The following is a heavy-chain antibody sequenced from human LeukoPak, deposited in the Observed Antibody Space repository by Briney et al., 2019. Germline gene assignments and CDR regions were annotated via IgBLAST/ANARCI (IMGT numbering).Heavy chain of an antibody. Sequence: PGGSLRLSCTASGFTFGDYAMSWVRQAPGKGLEWVGFIRSKAYGGTTEYAASVKGRFTISRDDSKSIAYLQMNSLKTEDTAVYYCTRDQEQQPTNFDYWGQGTLVTVYS. D-gene: IGHD6-13*01. CDR2: IRSKAYGGTT. CDR3: TRDQEQQPTNFDY. J-gene: IGHJ4*02. V-gene: IGHV3-49*04. CDR1: GFTFGDYA.